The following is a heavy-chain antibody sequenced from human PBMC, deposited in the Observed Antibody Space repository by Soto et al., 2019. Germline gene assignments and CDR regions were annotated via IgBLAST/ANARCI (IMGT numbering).Heavy chain of an antibody. CDR1: GVSISSGKW. CDR3: ARNLFDSRGYPPEV. D-gene: IGHD3-22*01. J-gene: IGHJ4*02. Sequence: SETLSLTCTISGVSISSGKWWSWVRQPPGEGLEWIGEIFHTGNTDYKPSLKSRVSILVDRSKNQFSLNLDSVTAADTAVYYCARNLFDSRGYPPEVWGQGILVTVS. CDR2: IFHTGNT. V-gene: IGHV4-4*02.